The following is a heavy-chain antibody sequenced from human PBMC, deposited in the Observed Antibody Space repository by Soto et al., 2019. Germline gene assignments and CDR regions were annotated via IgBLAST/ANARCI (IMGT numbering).Heavy chain of an antibody. Sequence: EVHLLESGGGLVQPGGSLRLSCAASRFTFNTYAMSWVRQAPGQGLEWVSAISGSGFSTYYADSVKGRFSISSDSSKNTLFLQMNSLRADDTAVYFCATFTFGRPFDTWGQGTMVTVSS. D-gene: IGHD3-16*01. CDR3: ATFTFGRPFDT. J-gene: IGHJ3*02. CDR2: ISGSGFST. CDR1: RFTFNTYA. V-gene: IGHV3-23*01.